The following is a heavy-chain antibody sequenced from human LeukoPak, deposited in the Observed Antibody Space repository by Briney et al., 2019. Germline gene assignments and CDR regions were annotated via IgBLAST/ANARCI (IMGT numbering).Heavy chain of an antibody. Sequence: GGSLRLSCAASGFTFSSYAMSWVRQAPGKGLEWVSAISDSGGSTYDADSVKGRFTISRDNSKNTLYLPMNSLRAEDTAVYYCAKDTSIGRYCTTGVCSPFDYWGQGTLVTVSS. CDR1: GFTFSSYA. D-gene: IGHD2-8*01. CDR3: AKDTSIGRYCTTGVCSPFDY. V-gene: IGHV3-23*01. J-gene: IGHJ4*02. CDR2: ISDSGGST.